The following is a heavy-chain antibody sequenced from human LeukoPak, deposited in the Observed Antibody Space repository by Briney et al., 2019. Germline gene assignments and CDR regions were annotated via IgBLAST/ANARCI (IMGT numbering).Heavy chain of an antibody. CDR1: GGSINSSSYY. CDR3: ARLGIAVGYFDY. V-gene: IGHV4-39*01. D-gene: IGHD6-19*01. Sequence: PSETLSLTCTVSGGSINSSSYYWGWIRPPPGKGREWFGSIYYSGITYYNPSLKSRVTISVDTSKNQFSLKLSSVTAADTAVYYWARLGIAVGYFDYWGQGTLVTVSS. J-gene: IGHJ4*02. CDR2: IYYSGIT.